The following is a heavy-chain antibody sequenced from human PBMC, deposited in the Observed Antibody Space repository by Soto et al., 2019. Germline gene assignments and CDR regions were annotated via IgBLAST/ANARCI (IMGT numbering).Heavy chain of an antibody. CDR3: ARGRSSWPDKYNWFDP. D-gene: IGHD6-13*01. CDR2: IYYSGST. V-gene: IGHV4-31*03. Sequence: QVQLQESGPGLVKPSQTLSLTCTVSGGSISSGGYYWSWIRQHPGKGPEWIGYIYYSGSTYYNPSLKSRVTISVDTSKNQFSLKLSSVTAADTAVYYCARGRSSWPDKYNWFDPWGQGTLVTVSS. J-gene: IGHJ5*02. CDR1: GGSISSGGYY.